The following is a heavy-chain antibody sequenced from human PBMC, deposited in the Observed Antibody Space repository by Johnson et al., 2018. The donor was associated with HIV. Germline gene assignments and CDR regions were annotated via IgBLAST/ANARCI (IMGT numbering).Heavy chain of an antibody. V-gene: IGHV3-30*19. CDR2: ISYDGSNK. J-gene: IGHJ3*02. CDR3: AKAYTYGAFDI. D-gene: IGHD5-18*01. CDR1: GFTFSSYG. Sequence: QVQLVESGGGVVQPGRSLRLSCAASGFTFSSYGMHWVRQAPGKGLEWVAVISYDGSNKYYADSVKGRFTISRDNSKNTLYLQMNSLRVEDTAVYYCAKAYTYGAFDIWGQGTMVTVSS.